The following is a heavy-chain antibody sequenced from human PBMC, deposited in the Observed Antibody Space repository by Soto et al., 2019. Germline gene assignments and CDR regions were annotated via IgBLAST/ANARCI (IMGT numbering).Heavy chain of an antibody. CDR2: ISSSSSYI. CDR3: ARENGYPRFRLDY. CDR1: GFTFSSYS. V-gene: IGHV3-21*01. Sequence: GGSLRLSCAASGFTFSSYSMNWVRQAPGKGLEWVSFISSSSSYIYYADSLKGRFTISRDNATHSLYLQMNSLRAEDTAVYYCARENGYPRFRLDYWGQGALVTVSS. J-gene: IGHJ4*02. D-gene: IGHD5-12*01.